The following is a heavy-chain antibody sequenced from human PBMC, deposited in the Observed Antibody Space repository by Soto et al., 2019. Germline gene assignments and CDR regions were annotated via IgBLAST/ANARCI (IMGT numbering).Heavy chain of an antibody. D-gene: IGHD1-26*01. J-gene: IGHJ3*02. V-gene: IGHV4-59*08. CDR3: ARVKWGLATYAFDI. CDR2: IYDSGST. CDR1: GGSISSYF. Sequence: PSETLSLTCTVSGGSISSYFWSWIRQPSGKGLEWIGYIYDSGSTNYNPSLKSRVTISVDTSKNQFSLKLSSVTAADTAVYYCARVKWGLATYAFDIWGQGTMVTVSS.